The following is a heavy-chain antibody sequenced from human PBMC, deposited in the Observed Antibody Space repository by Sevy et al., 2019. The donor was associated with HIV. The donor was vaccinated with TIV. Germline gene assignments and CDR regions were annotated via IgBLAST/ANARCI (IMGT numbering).Heavy chain of an antibody. V-gene: IGHV3-7*03. CDR1: GFTFSNFW. CDR3: ARDCNSASCLSGMDV. J-gene: IGHJ6*02. Sequence: GGSLRLSCVASGFTFSNFWMSWVRQAPGKGLEWVANIKRDGSEKYYVASVKGRFTISRDNAKTSLYLQMNSLRVEDTAVYYCARDCNSASCLSGMDVWGQGTMVTV. CDR2: IKRDGSEK. D-gene: IGHD1-26*01.